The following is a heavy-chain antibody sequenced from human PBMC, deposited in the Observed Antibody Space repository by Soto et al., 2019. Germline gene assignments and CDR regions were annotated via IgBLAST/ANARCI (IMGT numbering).Heavy chain of an antibody. J-gene: IGHJ6*02. CDR3: ARAFTFGGVIRYYYGMDV. V-gene: IGHV3-33*01. CDR2: IWYDGSNK. D-gene: IGHD3-16*01. Sequence: QVQLVESGGGVVQPGRSLRLSCAASGFTFSSYGMHWVRQAPGKGLEWVAVIWYDGSNKYYADSVKGRFTISRDNSKNTLYLQMNSRRAEDTAVYYCARAFTFGGVIRYYYGMDVWGQGTTVTVSS. CDR1: GFTFSSYG.